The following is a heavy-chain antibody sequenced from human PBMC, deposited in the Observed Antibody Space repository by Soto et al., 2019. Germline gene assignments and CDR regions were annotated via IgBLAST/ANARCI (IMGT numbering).Heavy chain of an antibody. V-gene: IGHV5-51*01. J-gene: IGHJ6*02. Sequence: PGESLKISCKGSGYSFTSYWIGWVRQMPGKGLEWMGVIYPGDSDTRYSPSFQGQVTISADKSISTAYLQWSSLKASDTAMYYCARLLYYYDSSGYYNTWNYYGMDVWGQGTTVTVSS. D-gene: IGHD3-22*01. CDR1: GYSFTSYW. CDR2: IYPGDSDT. CDR3: ARLLYYYDSSGYYNTWNYYGMDV.